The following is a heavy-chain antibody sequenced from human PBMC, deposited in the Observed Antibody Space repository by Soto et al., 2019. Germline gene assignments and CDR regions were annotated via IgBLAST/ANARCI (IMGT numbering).Heavy chain of an antibody. D-gene: IGHD6-6*01. CDR2: IYSSGST. CDR3: AREDAARIERWFDA. CDR1: GGSIISASYS. J-gene: IGHJ5*02. V-gene: IGHV4-31*11. Sequence: QVLLQESGPRLVKPSQTLSLSCAVSGGSIISASYSWNWIRQSPGRGLEWIGHIYSSGSTYYNPSLKSRVSISVDTSNNQFSLKLTSVTAADTAVYFCAREDAARIERWFDAWGQGILVTVSS.